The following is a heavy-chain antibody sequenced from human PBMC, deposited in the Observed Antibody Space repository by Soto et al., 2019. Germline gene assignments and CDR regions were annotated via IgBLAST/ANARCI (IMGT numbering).Heavy chain of an antibody. CDR2: LIPKFGTT. CDR1: GDTFSRYG. J-gene: IGHJ5*02. V-gene: IGHV1-69*01. Sequence: QVQLVKSGAEVKKPGSSVKVSCTASGDTFSRYGISWVRQAPGQGLDFMGGLIPKFGTTNYAQKFRGRVTITADESTSTAYMEVISLGSEYTAVYYCARASGIGWYNWFDTWGQGTLLTVSS. CDR3: ARASGIGWYNWFDT. D-gene: IGHD6-19*01.